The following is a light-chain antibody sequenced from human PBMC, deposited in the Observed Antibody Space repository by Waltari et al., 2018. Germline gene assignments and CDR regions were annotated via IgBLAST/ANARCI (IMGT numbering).Light chain of an antibody. J-gene: IGKJ3*01. CDR1: ESIDTY. CDR2: AAS. Sequence: DIRTTQSPSSLSAPLGDIVTITCRASESIDTYLNWYQHKPGKAPEPLIYAASILQGGVPSRFTGSGTGTYFTLTINSLQPEDFATYYCQQSYTTPFTFGPGTKVD. CDR3: QQSYTTPFT. V-gene: IGKV1-39*01.